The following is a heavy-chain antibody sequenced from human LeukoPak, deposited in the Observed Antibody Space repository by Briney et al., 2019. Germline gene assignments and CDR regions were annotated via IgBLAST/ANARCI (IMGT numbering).Heavy chain of an antibody. D-gene: IGHD3-22*01. V-gene: IGHV4-31*03. J-gene: IGHJ4*02. CDR3: AREGYDSRPKKYYFDY. CDR1: GGSISSGDYY. CDR2: IYYSGGT. Sequence: SETLSLTCTVSGGSISSGDYYWSWIRQHPGKGLEWIGYIYYSGGTYYNPSLKSRVTISVDTSKNQFSLKLSSVTAADTAVYYCAREGYDSRPKKYYFDYWGQGTLVTVSS.